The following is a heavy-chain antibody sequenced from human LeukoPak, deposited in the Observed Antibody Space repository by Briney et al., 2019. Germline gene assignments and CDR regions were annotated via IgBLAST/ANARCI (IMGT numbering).Heavy chain of an antibody. J-gene: IGHJ4*02. V-gene: IGHV3-21*01. CDR3: ARVGYSYGAFDY. D-gene: IGHD5-18*01. CDR1: GFTFSSYA. CDR2: ISSSSSYI. Sequence: GGSLRLYCAASGFTFSSYAMSWVRQAPGKGLEWVSSISSSSSYIYYADSVKGRFTISRDNAKNSLYLQMNSLRAEDTAVYYCARVGYSYGAFDYWGQGTLVTVSS.